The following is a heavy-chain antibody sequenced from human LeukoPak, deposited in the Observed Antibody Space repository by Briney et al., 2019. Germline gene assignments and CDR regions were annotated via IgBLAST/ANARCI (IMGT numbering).Heavy chain of an antibody. V-gene: IGHV4-38-2*02. CDR3: ASGASYYYFDY. J-gene: IGHJ4*02. CDR1: GYSITSGYY. CDR2: VYYSGST. Sequence: PSETLSLTCTVSGYSITSGYYWAWIRQSPGKGLEWIGSVYYSGSTYYNPSLRSRVTISVDTSQSQFSLKLSSVTAADTAVYFCASGASYYYFDYWGQGTLGTVSS. D-gene: IGHD1-26*01.